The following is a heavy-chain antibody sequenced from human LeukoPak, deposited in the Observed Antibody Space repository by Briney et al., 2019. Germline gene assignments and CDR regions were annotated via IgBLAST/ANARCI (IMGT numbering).Heavy chain of an antibody. CDR1: GYTFTGYY. D-gene: IGHD2-15*01. CDR3: ARDYRGGGHFQH. CDR2: INPNSGGT. Sequence: ASVKVSCKASGYTFTGYYTHWVRQAPGQGLEWMGWINPNSGGTNYAQKFQGRVTMTRDTSISTAYMELSRLRSDDTAVYYCARDYRGGGHFQHWGQGTLVTVSS. J-gene: IGHJ1*01. V-gene: IGHV1-2*02.